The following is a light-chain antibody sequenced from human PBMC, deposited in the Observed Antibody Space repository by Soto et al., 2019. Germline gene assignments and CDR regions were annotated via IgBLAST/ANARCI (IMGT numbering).Light chain of an antibody. J-gene: IGKJ1*01. CDR3: QQLNNYPRT. CDR1: QGIGSS. Sequence: IQVTQSPSSLSASVGDRVTITCRASQGIGSSLAWYQQRPGKAPKLLIYAASTLQSGVPSRFSGSGSDTAFTLTISSLQPEDFATYYCQQLNNYPRTFGQGTKVEIK. CDR2: AAS. V-gene: IGKV1-9*01.